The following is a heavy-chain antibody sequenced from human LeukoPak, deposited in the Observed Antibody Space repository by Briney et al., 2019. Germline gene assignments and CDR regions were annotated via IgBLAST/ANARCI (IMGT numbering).Heavy chain of an antibody. V-gene: IGHV1-18*01. CDR2: ISAYNGNT. D-gene: IGHD3-22*01. CDR3: ARGRGIYYYDSSGYPNWFDP. Sequence: ASVKVSCKASGYTFTSYGISWVRQAPGQGLGWMGWISAYNGNTNYAQKLQGRVTMTTDTSTSTAYMELRSLRSDDTAVYYCARGRGIYYYDSSGYPNWFDPWGQGTLVTVSS. J-gene: IGHJ5*02. CDR1: GYTFTSYG.